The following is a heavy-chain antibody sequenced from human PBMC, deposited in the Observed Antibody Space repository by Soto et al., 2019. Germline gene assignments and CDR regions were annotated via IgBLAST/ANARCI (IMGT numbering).Heavy chain of an antibody. J-gene: IGHJ4*02. Sequence: ASETLSLTCTVSGGSISSYYWSWIRQPPGKGLEWIGYIYYSGSTNYNPSLKSRVTISVDTSKNQFSLKLSSVTAADTAVYYCARGESGSYFDYWGQGTLVTVSS. D-gene: IGHD1-26*01. CDR3: ARGESGSYFDY. CDR1: GGSISSYY. V-gene: IGHV4-59*01. CDR2: IYYSGST.